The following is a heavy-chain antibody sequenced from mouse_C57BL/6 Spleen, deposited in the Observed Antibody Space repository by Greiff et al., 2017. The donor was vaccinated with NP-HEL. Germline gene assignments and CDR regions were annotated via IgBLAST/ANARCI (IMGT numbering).Heavy chain of an antibody. V-gene: IGHV1-42*01. CDR1: GYSFTGYY. CDR2: INPSTGGT. CDR3: AREGEYAMDY. J-gene: IGHJ4*01. Sequence: EVQLQQSGPELVKPGASVKISCKASGYSFTGYYMNWVKQSPEKSLEWIGEINPSTGGTTYNQKFKAKATLTVDKSSSTAYMQLKSLTSEDSAVYCCAREGEYAMDYWGQGTSVTVSS.